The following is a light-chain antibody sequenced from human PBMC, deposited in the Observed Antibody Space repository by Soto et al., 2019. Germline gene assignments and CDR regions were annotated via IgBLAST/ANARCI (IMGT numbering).Light chain of an antibody. CDR3: QVWDSSSDHPV. J-gene: IGLJ1*01. CDR1: NIGSKS. V-gene: IGLV3-21*04. Sequence: SYELTQPPSVSVAPGKTARITCGGNNIGSKSGHWYQQKPGQAPVLVIYYDSDRPSGIPERFSGSNSGNTATLTISRVEAGDEADYYCQVWDSSSDHPVFGTGTKVTVL. CDR2: YDS.